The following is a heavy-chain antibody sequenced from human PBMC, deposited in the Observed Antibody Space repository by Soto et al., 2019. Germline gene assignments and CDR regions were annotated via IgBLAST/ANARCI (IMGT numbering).Heavy chain of an antibody. CDR1: GYTFTSYD. V-gene: IGHV1-8*01. CDR3: ARGPGSWYYYYMDV. Sequence: QVQLVQSGAEVKKPGASVKVSCKASGYTFTSYDINWVRQATGQGLEWMGWMNPNSGNTGYAQKLQGRVTMNRTTTISTAYLELSSRRSEDAAVYYCARGPGSWYYYYMDVWGKGTTVTVSS. D-gene: IGHD6-13*01. CDR2: MNPNSGNT. J-gene: IGHJ6*03.